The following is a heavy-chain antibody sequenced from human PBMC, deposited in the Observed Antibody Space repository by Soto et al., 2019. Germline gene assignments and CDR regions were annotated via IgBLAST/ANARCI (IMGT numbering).Heavy chain of an antibody. J-gene: IGHJ4*02. V-gene: IGHV1-2*04. CDR1: GYTFTGYY. D-gene: IGHD1-26*01. CDR2: INPYSVGT. Sequence: ASVKVSCKASGYTFTGYYMHWVRQAPGQGLECMGWINPYSVGTNYAQKFQGWVTMTRDTSISTAYMELSRLRSDDTAVYYCATQRSEWELSFDYWGQGTLVT. CDR3: ATQRSEWELSFDY.